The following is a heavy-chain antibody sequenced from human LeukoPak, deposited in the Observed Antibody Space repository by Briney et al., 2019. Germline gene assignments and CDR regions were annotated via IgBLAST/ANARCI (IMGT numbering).Heavy chain of an antibody. D-gene: IGHD5-12*01. Sequence: ASVKVSCKASGYSFIGYYIHWVRQAPGQGLEWMGWINPNNGGTNFAQKFQGRVTMTRDTSISTAYMELSRLRSDDTAIYYCAKDQNTGYANNWFDPWGQGTLVTVSS. V-gene: IGHV1-2*02. CDR2: INPNNGGT. CDR3: AKDQNTGYANNWFDP. J-gene: IGHJ5*02. CDR1: GYSFIGYY.